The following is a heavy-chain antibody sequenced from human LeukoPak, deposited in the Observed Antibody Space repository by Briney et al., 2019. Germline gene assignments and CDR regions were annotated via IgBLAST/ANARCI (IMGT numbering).Heavy chain of an antibody. V-gene: IGHV3-30*18. Sequence: GGSLRLSCAASGFTFSSYGMHWVRQAPGKGLEWVAVISYDGSNKYYADSVKGRFTISRDNSKNTLYLQMNSLRAEDTAVYYCAKDYGLWGFFDYWGKGTLVTVSS. CDR2: ISYDGSNK. CDR3: AKDYGLWGFFDY. CDR1: GFTFSSYG. J-gene: IGHJ4*02. D-gene: IGHD4/OR15-4a*01.